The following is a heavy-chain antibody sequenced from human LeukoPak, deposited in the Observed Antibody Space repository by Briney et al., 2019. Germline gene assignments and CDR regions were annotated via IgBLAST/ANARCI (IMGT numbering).Heavy chain of an antibody. CDR2: ISRTVTTT. V-gene: IGHV3-23*05. CDR1: GFTFSRYD. CDR3: ARVRSGSYDWFDP. Sequence: GGSLGLSCAASGFTFSRYDLSWVRQAPGKGLECVSTISRTVTTTYYADSVKGRFTISRDNSKNTLYLQMNSLRAEDTAVYYCARVRSGSYDWFDPWGQGTLVTVSS. J-gene: IGHJ5*02. D-gene: IGHD1-26*01.